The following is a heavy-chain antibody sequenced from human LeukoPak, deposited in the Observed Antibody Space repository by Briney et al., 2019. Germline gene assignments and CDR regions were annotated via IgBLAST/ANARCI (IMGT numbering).Heavy chain of an antibody. CDR1: GASISNFY. V-gene: IGHV4-59*01. CDR2: ISYSGST. J-gene: IGHJ5*02. Sequence: SETLPLTCTVSGASISNFYWSWIRQPPGKGLEWIGDISYSGSTNHNPSLKSRVTMSVDTSKNQFSLKLRSVTAADTAVYYCARLHCSSPSCHRNWFDPWGQGTLVTVSS. CDR3: ARLHCSSPSCHRNWFDP. D-gene: IGHD2-2*01.